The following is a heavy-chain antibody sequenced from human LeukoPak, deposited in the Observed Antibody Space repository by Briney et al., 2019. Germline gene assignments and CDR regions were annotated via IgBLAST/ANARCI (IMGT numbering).Heavy chain of an antibody. CDR2: IYSGGST. CDR1: GFTVSSNY. Sequence: PGGSLRLSCAASGFTVSSNYMSWVRQAPGKGLEWVSAIYSGGSTYYADSVKGRFTISRDNSKNTLYLQMNSLRAEDTAVYYCAREVRYCSSTSCYLWGMDVWGQGTTVTVSS. J-gene: IGHJ6*02. D-gene: IGHD2-2*01. CDR3: AREVRYCSSTSCYLWGMDV. V-gene: IGHV3-66*01.